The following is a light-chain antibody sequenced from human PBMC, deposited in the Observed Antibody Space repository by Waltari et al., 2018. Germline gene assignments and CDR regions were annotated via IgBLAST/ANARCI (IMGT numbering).Light chain of an antibody. J-gene: IGKJ2*01. CDR1: QSISSW. Sequence: DIQMTQSPSTLSASVGDRVTITCRASQSISSWLAWYQKKPGKAPKLLIYKASSLESGVPSRFSGSGSGTEFTLTISSLQPDDFATYYCQQYNSYSSYTFGQGTKLEIK. V-gene: IGKV1-5*03. CDR3: QQYNSYSSYT. CDR2: KAS.